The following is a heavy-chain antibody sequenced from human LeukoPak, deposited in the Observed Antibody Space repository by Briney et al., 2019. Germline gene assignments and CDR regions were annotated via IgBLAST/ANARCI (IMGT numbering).Heavy chain of an antibody. CDR2: IYPGDSDT. CDR1: GYSLTSYW. D-gene: IGHD2-15*01. V-gene: IGHV5-51*01. J-gene: IGHJ3*02. Sequence: GESLKISCKGSGYSLTSYWIGWVRQMPGKGLEWMGIIYPGDSDTRYSPSFQGQVTISADKSISTAYLQWSSLKASDTAMYYCARREYGRYCSGGSCPGAFDIWGQGTMVTVSS. CDR3: ARREYGRYCSGGSCPGAFDI.